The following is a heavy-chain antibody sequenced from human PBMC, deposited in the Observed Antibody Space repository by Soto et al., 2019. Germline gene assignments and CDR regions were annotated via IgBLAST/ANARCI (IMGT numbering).Heavy chain of an antibody. CDR2: VGGSGGDT. Sequence: GGSLRLSCVASGFPFSSYAMSWVRQAPGKGLEWVSAVGGSGGDTYYADSVRGRFTVSRDNAENTLYLQLNSLRVEDTAIYYCARRTFRGRADCWGQGILVTVSS. J-gene: IGHJ4*02. CDR3: ARRTFRGRADC. V-gene: IGHV3-23*01. CDR1: GFPFSSYA. D-gene: IGHD3-16*01.